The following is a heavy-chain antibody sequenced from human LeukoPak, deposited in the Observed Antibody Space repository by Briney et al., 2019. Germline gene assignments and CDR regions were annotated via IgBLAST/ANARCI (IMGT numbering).Heavy chain of an antibody. Sequence: SGTLSLTCAVSGGSISSSNWWSWVRPPPGKGLEWIGEIYHSGSTNYNPSLKSRVTISVDTSKNQFSLKLSSMTAADTAVYYCARLVGSSWYHEVLLGRDYWGQGTLVTVSS. CDR2: IYHSGST. J-gene: IGHJ4*02. V-gene: IGHV4-4*02. CDR3: ARLVGSSWYHEVLLGRDY. D-gene: IGHD6-13*01. CDR1: GGSISSSNW.